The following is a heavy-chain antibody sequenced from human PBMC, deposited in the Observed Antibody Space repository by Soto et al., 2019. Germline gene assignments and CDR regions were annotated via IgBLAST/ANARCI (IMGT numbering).Heavy chain of an antibody. J-gene: IGHJ4*02. D-gene: IGHD1-26*01. CDR3: ATAGSYLLPPRY. Sequence: SVKVSCKASGGTFSSYAISWVRQAPGQGREWMGGIIPIFGTANYAQKFQGRVTMTEDTSTDTAYMELSSLRSADTAVYYCATAGSYLLPPRYWGQGTLVTVSS. V-gene: IGHV1-69*06. CDR2: IIPIFGTA. CDR1: GGTFSSYA.